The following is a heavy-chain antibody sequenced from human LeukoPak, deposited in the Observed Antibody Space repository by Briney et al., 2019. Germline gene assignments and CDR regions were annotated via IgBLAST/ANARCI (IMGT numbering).Heavy chain of an antibody. Sequence: PSETLSLTCTVFGGSISSYYWSWIRQPAGKGLEWIGRIYTSGSTNYNPSLKSRVTMSVDTSKNQFSLKLSSVTAADTAVYYCARDSITMVRGPNWFDPWGQGTLVTVSS. CDR3: ARDSITMVRGPNWFDP. J-gene: IGHJ5*02. CDR1: GGSISSYY. V-gene: IGHV4-4*07. D-gene: IGHD3-10*01. CDR2: IYTSGST.